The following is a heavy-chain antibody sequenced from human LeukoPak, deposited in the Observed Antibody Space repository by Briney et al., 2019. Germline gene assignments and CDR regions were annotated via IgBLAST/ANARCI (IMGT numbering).Heavy chain of an antibody. V-gene: IGHV3-30*18. D-gene: IGHD1-20*01. Sequence: GGSLRLSCAASGFTFSSYGMHWVRQAPGKGLEWVAVISYDGSNKYYADSVKGRFTISRDNSKNTLYLQMNSLRAEDTAVYYCAKDSSYNWNYFYGMDVWGQGTTVTVSS. J-gene: IGHJ6*02. CDR2: ISYDGSNK. CDR1: GFTFSSYG. CDR3: AKDSSYNWNYFYGMDV.